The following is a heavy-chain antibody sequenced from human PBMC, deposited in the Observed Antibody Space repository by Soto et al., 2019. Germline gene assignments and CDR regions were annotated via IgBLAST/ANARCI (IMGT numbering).Heavy chain of an antibody. V-gene: IGHV3-23*01. Sequence: XGSLKLSCAASGFTFGSYAMSWVRQAPGKGLDWVSAIIGSGGSTYYADSVKGRFTISRDNSKNTLYLHMNSLRADDTAVYYCAKDHRQWLLGYYFHYSGQGELAPVSS. J-gene: IGHJ4*02. D-gene: IGHD6-19*01. CDR2: IIGSGGST. CDR1: GFTFGSYA. CDR3: AKDHRQWLLGYYFHY.